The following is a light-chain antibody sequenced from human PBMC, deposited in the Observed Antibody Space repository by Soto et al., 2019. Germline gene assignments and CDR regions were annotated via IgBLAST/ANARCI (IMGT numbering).Light chain of an antibody. Sequence: DIQMTQSPSSLSASVGDRVTITCRASQGISNYVAWFQQKPGKAPKSLIYAASSLRSGVPSKFTGSGSGTDFTLTISNLQPEDSASYYCQHYNTYLITFGQGTRLEI. V-gene: IGKV1-16*02. CDR3: QHYNTYLIT. CDR2: AAS. CDR1: QGISNY. J-gene: IGKJ5*01.